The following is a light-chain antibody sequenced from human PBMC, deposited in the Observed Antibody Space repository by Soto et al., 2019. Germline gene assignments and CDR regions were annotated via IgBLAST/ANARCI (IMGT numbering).Light chain of an antibody. Sequence: QSALTQPASVSGSPGQSITISCTGTSSDVGGYNYVSWYQQHPGKAPKLMIYDVSNRPSGVSNRFSGSKSGNTASLTISGLKAEDEADYYCSSYTCSSTLYVFGTGTKLNVL. CDR2: DVS. CDR1: SSDVGGYNY. CDR3: SSYTCSSTLYV. V-gene: IGLV2-14*01. J-gene: IGLJ1*01.